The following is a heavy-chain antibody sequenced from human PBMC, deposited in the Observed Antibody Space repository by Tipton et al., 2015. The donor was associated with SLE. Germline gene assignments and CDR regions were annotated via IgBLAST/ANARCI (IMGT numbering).Heavy chain of an antibody. CDR1: GGSITSSGYY. CDR2: IYYSGST. Sequence: TLSLTCTVYGGSITSSGYYWGWIRQPPGKGLEWIGSIYYSGSTYYNPSLKSQVTISVDKSKNQVSLKLSSVTAADTAVYYCARDRIPVYSGSYLAGFYYGMDVWGQGTAVTVSS. CDR3: ARDRIPVYSGSYLAGFYYGMDV. V-gene: IGHV4-39*07. D-gene: IGHD1-26*01. J-gene: IGHJ6*02.